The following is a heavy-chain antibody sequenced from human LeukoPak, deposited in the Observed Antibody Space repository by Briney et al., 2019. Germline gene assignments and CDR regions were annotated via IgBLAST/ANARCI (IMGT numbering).Heavy chain of an antibody. CDR2: INHSGST. V-gene: IGHV4-34*01. Sequence: SETLSLTCAVYGGSFSGYYWSWIRQPPGKGLEWIGEINHSGSTNYNPSLKSRVTISVDTSKNQFSLKLSSVTAADTAVYYCARDHNWGWRYYFDYWGQGTLVTVSS. J-gene: IGHJ4*02. CDR3: ARDHNWGWRYYFDY. D-gene: IGHD7-27*01. CDR1: GGSFSGYY.